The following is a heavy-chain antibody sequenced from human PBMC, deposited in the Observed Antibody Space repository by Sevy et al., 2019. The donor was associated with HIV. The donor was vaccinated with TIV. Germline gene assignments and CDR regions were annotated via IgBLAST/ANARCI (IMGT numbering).Heavy chain of an antibody. CDR1: GFSFDSYG. V-gene: IGHV3-23*01. D-gene: IGHD6-13*01. CDR2: ISGSGSRT. CDR3: AKGSQSSSWYPYYFDY. Sequence: GGSLRLSCAVSGFSFDSYGMTWVRQAPGKGLEWVSGISGSGSRTYYADSVKGRFTISRDNSKNTLYLQMNSLRAEDTAVYYCAKGSQSSSWYPYYFDYWGQGTLVTVSS. J-gene: IGHJ4*02.